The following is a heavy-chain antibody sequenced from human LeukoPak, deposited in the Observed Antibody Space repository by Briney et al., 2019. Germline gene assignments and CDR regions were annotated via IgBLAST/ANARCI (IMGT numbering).Heavy chain of an antibody. CDR2: ISHDGSNK. J-gene: IGHJ3*02. CDR1: GFTFSSYA. CDR3: ARDPTFNWNYQGAFDI. V-gene: IGHV3-30-3*01. Sequence: PGGSLRLSCAASGFTFSSYAMHWVRQAPGKGLEWVAVISHDGSNKYYADSVKGRFTISRDNSKNTLYLQMNSLRAEDTAVYYCARDPTFNWNYQGAFDIWGQGTMVTVSS. D-gene: IGHD1-7*01.